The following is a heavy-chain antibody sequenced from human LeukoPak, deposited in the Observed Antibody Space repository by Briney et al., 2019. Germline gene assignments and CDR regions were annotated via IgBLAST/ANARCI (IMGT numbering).Heavy chain of an antibody. D-gene: IGHD3-10*01. Sequence: GGSLRLSCAASGFTFSTYGMNWVRKAPGKGLEWISFISSSGETIYYADSVKGRFTISRDNAKNSLSLQMNSLRAEDTAVYYCAKDAEMVRGVIITGYYFDYWGQGTLVTVSS. J-gene: IGHJ4*02. CDR3: AKDAEMVRGVIITGYYFDY. CDR2: ISSSGETI. CDR1: GFTFSTYG. V-gene: IGHV3-48*03.